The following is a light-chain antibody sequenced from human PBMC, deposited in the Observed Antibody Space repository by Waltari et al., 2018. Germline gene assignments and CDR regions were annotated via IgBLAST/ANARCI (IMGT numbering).Light chain of an antibody. Sequence: QSALTQPPSASGSPGPSVTISCTGTSSDIGGYKYVSWYRQHPGQGPKLLIYEVSKRPSGVPNRFSGSKSGNTASLTVSGLQAEDEADYYCSSYAGSNNLVFGTGTKVTVL. V-gene: IGLV2-8*01. CDR2: EVS. CDR3: SSYAGSNNLV. J-gene: IGLJ1*01. CDR1: SSDIGGYKY.